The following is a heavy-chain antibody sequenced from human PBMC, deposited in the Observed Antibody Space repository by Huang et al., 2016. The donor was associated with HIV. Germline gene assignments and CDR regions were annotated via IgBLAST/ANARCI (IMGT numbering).Heavy chain of an antibody. CDR1: GGSVSGHY. CDR2: INDNGYT. J-gene: IGHJ2*01. CDR3: ARASWYEPRSWYFGL. V-gene: IGHV4-34*01. D-gene: IGHD6-13*01. Sequence: QVQLQQWGAGLLKPSETLSLTCAVYGGSVSGHYWSWLRQPPGKGLEWIAEINDNGYTNYNPSLKIRVTISVHTSRNQFSLKLNSVTAADAAVYYCARASWYEPRSWYFGLWGRGTLVTVSS.